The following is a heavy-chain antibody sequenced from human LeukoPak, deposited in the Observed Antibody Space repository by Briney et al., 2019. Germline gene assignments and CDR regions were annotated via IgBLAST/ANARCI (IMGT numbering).Heavy chain of an antibody. J-gene: IGHJ6*03. CDR1: GFTFTTYG. CDR2: ISGSGSNT. Sequence: PGGSLRLSCATAGFTFTTYGMIWVRQAPGKGVEWVLGISGSGSNTYYADSVKGRFTSSRDSSKKTVYLQMNSLRAEDTAVYYCAKNGEPHYYMDVLGKGTTVTVSS. V-gene: IGHV3-23*01. D-gene: IGHD1-14*01. CDR3: AKNGEPHYYMDV.